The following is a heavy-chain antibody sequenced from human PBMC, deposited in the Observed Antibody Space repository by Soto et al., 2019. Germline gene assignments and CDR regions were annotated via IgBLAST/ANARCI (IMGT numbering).Heavy chain of an antibody. D-gene: IGHD3-10*01. CDR3: ARYGSGSAYDH. J-gene: IGHJ4*02. CDR2: ISTDGGGT. V-gene: IGHV3-64*07. Sequence: EVQLVESGGGLVQPGGSLRLSCAASGFSFSTYAMHWVRQAPWKGLQYVAAISTDGGGTYYTDSVKGRFIISRDNSKSTLYLQMGSLRGEDMAVYYCARYGSGSAYDHWGQGALVTVSS. CDR1: GFSFSTYA.